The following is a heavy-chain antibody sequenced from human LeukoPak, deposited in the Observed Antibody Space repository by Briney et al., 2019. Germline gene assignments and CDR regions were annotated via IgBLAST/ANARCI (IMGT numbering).Heavy chain of an antibody. CDR1: GFTFSSYS. J-gene: IGHJ4*02. Sequence: SGGPLRLSCAASGFTFSSYSMNWVRQAPGKGLEWVSYISSSSTIYYADSVKGRFTISRDNAKNSLYLQMDSLRAEDTAVYYCARDLEGYSGAFDYWGQGTLVTVSS. D-gene: IGHD4-11*01. CDR2: ISSSSTI. V-gene: IGHV3-48*01. CDR3: ARDLEGYSGAFDY.